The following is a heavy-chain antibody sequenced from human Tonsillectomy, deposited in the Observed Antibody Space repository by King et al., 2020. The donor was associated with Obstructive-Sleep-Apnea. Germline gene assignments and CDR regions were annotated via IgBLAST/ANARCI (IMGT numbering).Heavy chain of an antibody. V-gene: IGHV3-11*06. CDR2: ISGSSTYT. CDR1: GCTFSDYY. CDR3: ARDLDYYDSSGYYPDGWFDP. D-gene: IGHD3-22*01. Sequence: QVQLVESGGGLVKPGGSLRLSCAASGCTFSDYYMSWIRQAPGKGLEWVSCISGSSTYTNYADSVKGRFTISRDNAKNSLYLQMNSLRAEDTAVYYCARDLDYYDSSGYYPDGWFDPWGQGTLVTVSS. J-gene: IGHJ5*02.